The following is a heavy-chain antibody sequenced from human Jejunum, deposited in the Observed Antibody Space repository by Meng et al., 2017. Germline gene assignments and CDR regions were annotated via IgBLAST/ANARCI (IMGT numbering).Heavy chain of an antibody. J-gene: IGHJ4*02. Sequence: GESLKISCAASGFTFSSYALSWVRQAPGRGLEWVSAISGSGGSTYYAESVKGRFTISRDNSKNTLYLQMNSLRAEDTAVYYCAKAHDYSGSGSYYHCLDSWGQGTLVTVSS. CDR1: GFTFSSYA. CDR2: ISGSGGST. D-gene: IGHD3-10*01. V-gene: IGHV3-23*01. CDR3: AKAHDYSGSGSYYHCLDS.